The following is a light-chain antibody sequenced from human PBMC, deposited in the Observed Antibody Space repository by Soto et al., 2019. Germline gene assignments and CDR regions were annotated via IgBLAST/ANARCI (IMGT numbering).Light chain of an antibody. Sequence: QSFLTQPPSVSEAPRQRVTISCSGSSSNIGNNAVNWYQQLPGQAPKIVIYYDDLLTSGVSDRFSGSKSGTSASLAISALQSDDEADYYCAAWDDSLNAYVFGPGTKVTVL. CDR1: SSNIGNNA. CDR3: AAWDDSLNAYV. CDR2: YDD. V-gene: IGLV1-36*01. J-gene: IGLJ1*01.